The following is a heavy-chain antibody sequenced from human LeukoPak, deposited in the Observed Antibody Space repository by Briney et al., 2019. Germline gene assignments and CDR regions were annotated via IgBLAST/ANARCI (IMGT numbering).Heavy chain of an antibody. CDR3: ARGLVGMGGFDL. CDR2: IIPIFGTA. CDR1: GGTFSSYA. J-gene: IGHJ2*01. V-gene: IGHV1-69*13. Sequence: GASVKVSCKASGGTFSSYAISWVRQAPGQGLEWMGGIIPIFGTANYAQKLQGRVTITADESTSTAYMELSSLRSEDTAVYYCARGLVGMGGFDLWGRGTLVTVSS. D-gene: IGHD2-21*01.